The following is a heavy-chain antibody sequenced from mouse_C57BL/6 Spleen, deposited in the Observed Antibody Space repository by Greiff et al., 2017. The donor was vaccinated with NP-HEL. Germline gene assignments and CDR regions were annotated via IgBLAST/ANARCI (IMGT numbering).Heavy chain of an antibody. V-gene: IGHV1-61*01. J-gene: IGHJ2*01. CDR3: ARRDSYFDY. CDR1: GYTFTSYW. CDR2: IYPSDSET. Sequence: QVQLQQPGAELVRPGSSVKLSCKASGYTFTSYWMDWVKQRPGQGLEWIGNIYPSDSETHYNQKFKDKATLTVDNSSSTAYMQLSSLTSEDSAVYYCARRDSYFDYWGQGTTLTVSS.